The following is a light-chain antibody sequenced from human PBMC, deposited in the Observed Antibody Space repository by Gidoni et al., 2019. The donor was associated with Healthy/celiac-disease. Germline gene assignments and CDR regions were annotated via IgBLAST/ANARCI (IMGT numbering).Light chain of an antibody. J-gene: IGLJ3*02. Sequence: QSVLTQPPSVSEAPRQRVTISCSGSSSNIGNNAVNWYQQLPGKPPKLLIYYEYLLPSGVSDRFSGSKSGTSASLAISGLQSEDEADYYCAAWDDSMNGWVFGGGTKLTVL. CDR3: AAWDDSMNGWV. CDR1: SSNIGNNA. V-gene: IGLV1-36*01. CDR2: YEY.